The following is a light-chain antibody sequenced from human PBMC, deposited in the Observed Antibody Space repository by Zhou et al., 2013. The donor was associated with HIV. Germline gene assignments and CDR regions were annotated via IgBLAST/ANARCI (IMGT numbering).Light chain of an antibody. V-gene: IGKV3-20*01. J-gene: IGKJ1*01. Sequence: EIVLTQSPGTLSLSPGERATLSCRASQSVSSSYLAWYQQRPGQAPRVLIYGASTRATGIPNRFSGSGSGTDFTLTISRLEPEDFAVYYCQQYGSLTWTLGQGTKVEIK. CDR1: QSVSSSY. CDR3: QQYGSLTWT. CDR2: GAS.